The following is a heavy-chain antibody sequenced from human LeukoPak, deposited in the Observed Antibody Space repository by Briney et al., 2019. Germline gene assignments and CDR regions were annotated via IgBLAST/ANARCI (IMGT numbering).Heavy chain of an antibody. J-gene: IGHJ4*02. CDR2: INPSSGGT. D-gene: IGHD6-6*01. V-gene: IGHV1-2*02. Sequence: ASVKVSCKASGGTFSSYAISWVRQAPGQGLEWMGWINPSSGGTNYAQKFQGRVTMTRDTSISTAYMELSRLRSDDTAVYYCAREYSSLGDDYWGQGTLVTVSS. CDR3: AREYSSLGDDY. CDR1: GGTFSSYA.